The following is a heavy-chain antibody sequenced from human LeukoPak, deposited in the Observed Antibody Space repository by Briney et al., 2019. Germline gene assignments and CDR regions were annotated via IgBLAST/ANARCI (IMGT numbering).Heavy chain of an antibody. CDR3: ARGGVVVAATRAYGYSYYMDV. CDR1: GGSFSGFY. J-gene: IGHJ6*03. CDR2: INHTGST. D-gene: IGHD2-15*01. V-gene: IGHV4-34*01. Sequence: SETLSLTCAVYGGSFSGFYWSWFRQPPGKGLEWIGEINHTGSTNYNPSLKSRVTISVDTSKNQFSLKLSSVTAADTAVYFCARGGVVVAATRAYGYSYYMDVWGKGTTVTVSS.